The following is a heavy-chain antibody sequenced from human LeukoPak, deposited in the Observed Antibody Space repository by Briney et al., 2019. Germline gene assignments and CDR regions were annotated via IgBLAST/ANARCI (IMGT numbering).Heavy chain of an antibody. CDR3: GRDYHLGGIDV. CDR1: GYSFIRYH. J-gene: IGHJ6*02. CDR2: LKLYDGSI. D-gene: IGHD3-3*02. Sequence: GASVKVSCKASGYSFIRYHIHWVRQAPGQGLEWMGVLKLYDGSISHAQKFQGRITMTTDTSTSTAYMELRSLRSDDTAVYYCGRDYHLGGIDVWGQGTTVTVSS. V-gene: IGHV1-46*01.